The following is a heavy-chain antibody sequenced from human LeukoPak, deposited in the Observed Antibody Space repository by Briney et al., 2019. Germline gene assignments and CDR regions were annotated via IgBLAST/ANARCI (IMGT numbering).Heavy chain of an antibody. CDR1: GYTFTGYY. CDR3: ARDSSSWPTDY. V-gene: IGHV1-2*02. D-gene: IGHD6-13*01. Sequence: ASVKVSCKASGYTFTGYYMHWVRQAPGQGLEWMGWINPISGGTNYAQKFQGRVTMTRDTSISTAYMELSRLRSDDTAVYYCARDSSSWPTDYWGQGTLVTVSS. CDR2: INPISGGT. J-gene: IGHJ4*02.